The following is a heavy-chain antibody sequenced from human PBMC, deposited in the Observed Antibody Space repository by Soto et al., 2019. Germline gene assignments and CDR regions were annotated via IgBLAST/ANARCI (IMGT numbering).Heavy chain of an antibody. CDR3: AKVHEDTVLVLVGGIFDY. CDR1: GFTFSNYA. CDR2: ISSNTYST. V-gene: IGHV3-23*01. D-gene: IGHD2-15*01. Sequence: EVQLLESGGGLVQPGGSLRLSCAASGFTFSNYAMNWVRQAPGKGLEWVSGISSNTYSTYYADSVKGRFTISRDNSKNTLYLQMSSLRAEDTAVYYCAKVHEDTVLVLVGGIFDYWGQGSLVTVSS. J-gene: IGHJ4*02.